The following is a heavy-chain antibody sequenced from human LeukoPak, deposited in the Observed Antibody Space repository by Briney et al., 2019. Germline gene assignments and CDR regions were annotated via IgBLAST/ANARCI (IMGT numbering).Heavy chain of an antibody. Sequence: SQTLSLTCTVSGGSISSGDYYWSWIRQPPGKGLEWIGYIYYSGSTNYNPSLKSRVTISVDTSKNQYSLKLSSVTAADTAVYYCARWELGENYFDYWGQGTLVTVSS. J-gene: IGHJ4*02. CDR1: GGSISSGDYY. CDR2: IYYSGST. D-gene: IGHD1-26*01. V-gene: IGHV4-30-4*01. CDR3: ARWELGENYFDY.